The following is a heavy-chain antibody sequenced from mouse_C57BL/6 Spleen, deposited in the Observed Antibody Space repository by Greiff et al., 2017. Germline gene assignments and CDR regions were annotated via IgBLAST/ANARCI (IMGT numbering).Heavy chain of an antibody. J-gene: IGHJ2*01. CDR1: GYAFSSYW. CDR3: ARNTMVTGGYFDY. V-gene: IGHV1-80*01. CDR2: IYPGDGDT. Sequence: LVESGAELVKPGASVKISCKASGYAFSSYWMNWVKQRPGKGLEWIGQIYPGDGDTNYNGKFKGKATLTADKSSSTAYMQLSSLTSEDSAVYFCARNTMVTGGYFDYWGQGTTLTVSS. D-gene: IGHD2-2*01.